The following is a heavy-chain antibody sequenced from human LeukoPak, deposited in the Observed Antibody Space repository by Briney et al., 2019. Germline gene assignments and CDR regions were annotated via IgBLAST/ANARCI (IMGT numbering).Heavy chain of an antibody. CDR3: ARGRRIPIFGVDLSHPSLFGYMDV. J-gene: IGHJ6*03. V-gene: IGHV3-30-3*01. CDR2: ISYDGSNK. CDR1: GFTFSSYA. D-gene: IGHD3-3*01. Sequence: PGGSPRLSCAASGFTFSSYAMHWVRQAPGKGLEWVAVISYDGSNKYYADSVKGRFTISRDNSKNTLYLQMNSLRAEDTAVYYCARGRRIPIFGVDLSHPSLFGYMDVWGKGTTVTVSS.